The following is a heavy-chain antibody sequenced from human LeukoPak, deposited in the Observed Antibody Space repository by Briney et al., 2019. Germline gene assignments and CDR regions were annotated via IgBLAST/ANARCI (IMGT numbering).Heavy chain of an antibody. V-gene: IGHV3-23*01. Sequence: GGSLRLSCAASGFTFSSYAMSWVRQAPGKGLEWVSAISGSGGSTYYADSVKGRFTISRDNSKNTLYLQMNSLRAEDTAVYYCAKSTGIAVAGPTGQFDYWGQGTLVTVSS. CDR1: GFTFSSYA. CDR3: AKSTGIAVAGPTGQFDY. J-gene: IGHJ4*02. CDR2: ISGSGGST. D-gene: IGHD6-19*01.